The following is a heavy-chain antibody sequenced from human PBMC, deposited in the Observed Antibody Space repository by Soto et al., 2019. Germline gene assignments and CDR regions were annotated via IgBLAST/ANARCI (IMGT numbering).Heavy chain of an antibody. CDR3: ASRREYSGYFDP. D-gene: IGHD5-12*01. CDR2: TYYRSKWYN. Sequence: SQTLSLTCAISGDSVSSNSAAWNWIRQSPSGGLEWLGRTYYRSKWYNDYAVSVKSRITINPDTSKNQFSLQLNSVTPEDTAVYYCASRREYSGYFDPWGQGTLVTVSS. J-gene: IGHJ5*02. V-gene: IGHV6-1*01. CDR1: GDSVSSNSAA.